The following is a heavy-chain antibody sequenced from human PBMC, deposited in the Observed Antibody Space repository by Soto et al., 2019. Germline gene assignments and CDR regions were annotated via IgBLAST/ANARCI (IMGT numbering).Heavy chain of an antibody. CDR1: GFTFSSYG. J-gene: IGHJ3*02. D-gene: IGHD3-10*01. CDR3: AKEGLSSMVRGVILIGVFDI. V-gene: IGHV3-30*18. Sequence: GGSLRLSCAASGFTFSSYGMHWVRQAPGKGLEWVAVISYDGSNKYYADSVKGRFTISRDNSKNTLYLQMNSLRAEDTAVYYCAKEGLSSMVRGVILIGVFDIWGQGTMVTVSS. CDR2: ISYDGSNK.